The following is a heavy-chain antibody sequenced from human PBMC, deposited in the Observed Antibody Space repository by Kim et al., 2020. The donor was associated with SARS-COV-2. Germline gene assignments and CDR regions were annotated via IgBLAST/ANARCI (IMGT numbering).Heavy chain of an antibody. CDR2: IYYNGRT. Sequence: SETLSLTCTVSGGSISSSSFYWGWIRQPPGKGLEWIGSIYYNGRTTYNPSLKSRLSISVDTSQNRFSLRLYSVTAADTAIYYCASPRDCNGGCCFGSWGQGSLVTVSS. V-gene: IGHV4-39*01. J-gene: IGHJ4*02. D-gene: IGHD2-15*01. CDR3: ASPRDCNGGCCFGS. CDR1: GGSISSSSFY.